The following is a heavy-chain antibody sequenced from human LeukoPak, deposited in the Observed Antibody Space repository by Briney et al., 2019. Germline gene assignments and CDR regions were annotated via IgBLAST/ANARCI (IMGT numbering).Heavy chain of an antibody. V-gene: IGHV3-23*01. CDR2: ISGSGGST. J-gene: IGHJ4*02. CDR1: GFTFSSYA. D-gene: IGHD1-26*01. CDR3: ARTSGSYYGNFDY. Sequence: PGGSLRLSCAASGFTFSSYAMSWVRQAPGKGLEWVSAISGSGGSTYYADFVKGRFTISRDNSKNTLYLQMNSLRAEDTAVYYCARTSGSYYGNFDYWGQGTLVTVSS.